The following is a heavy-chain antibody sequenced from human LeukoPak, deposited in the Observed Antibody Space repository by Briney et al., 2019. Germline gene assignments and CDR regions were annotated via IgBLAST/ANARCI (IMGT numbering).Heavy chain of an antibody. CDR3: ASGRGYTQQY. CDR1: GYTFTGYY. J-gene: IGHJ4*02. V-gene: IGHV1-2*02. D-gene: IGHD5-18*01. CDR2: INPKSGGT. Sequence: ASVKVSCMPSGYTFTGYYLHWVRQTPGQGVEWMGWINPKSGGTNYAQKFHGRVTMTRDTSISTAYMEPSKLTADYTAVYYCASGRGYTQQYWGQGTLVTVSS.